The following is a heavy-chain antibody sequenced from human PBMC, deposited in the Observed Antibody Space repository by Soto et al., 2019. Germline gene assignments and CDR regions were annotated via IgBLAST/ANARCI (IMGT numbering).Heavy chain of an antibody. D-gene: IGHD3-10*01. V-gene: IGHV1-18*01. CDR2: ISAYNGNT. CDR1: GYTFTSYG. Sequence: ASVKVSCKASGYTFTSYGISWVRQAPGQGLEWMGWISAYNGNTNYAQKLQGRVTMTTDTSTSTAYMELRRLRSDDTAVYYCARDRPNYYGSGSYYRNWFDPWGQGTLVTVSS. CDR3: ARDRPNYYGSGSYYRNWFDP. J-gene: IGHJ5*02.